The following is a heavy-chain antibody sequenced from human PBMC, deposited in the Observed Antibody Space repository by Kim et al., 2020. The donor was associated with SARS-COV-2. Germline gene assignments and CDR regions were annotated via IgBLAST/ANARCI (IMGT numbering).Heavy chain of an antibody. CDR3: AGFDCDGARCYSFPGNEVCEVGV. Sequence: SETLSLTCTVSGGSIRGSTSTFFWPWLRQTPEWGLDWIGHTYSSAGATYNPSLNSRISISLDTSKNQFSLTLSSVRAAYTAEYHCAGFDCDGARCYSFPGNEVCEVGVGGEGPADTVSS. V-gene: IGHV4-61*05. CDR1: GGSIRGSTSTFF. CDR2: TYSSAGA. D-gene: IGHD2-15*01. J-gene: IGHJ6*04.